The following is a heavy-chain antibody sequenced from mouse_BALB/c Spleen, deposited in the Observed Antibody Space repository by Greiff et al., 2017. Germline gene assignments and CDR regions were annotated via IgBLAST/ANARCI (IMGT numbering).Heavy chain of an antibody. CDR2: IRNKANGYTT. J-gene: IGHJ4*01. Sequence: EVQGVESGGGLVQPGGSLRLSCATSGFTFTDYYMSWVRQPPGKALEWLGFIRNKANGYTTEYSASVKGRFTISRDNSQSILYLQMNNLRAEDSATYYCARDPVVAPYAMDYWGQGTSVTVSS. CDR1: GFTFTDYY. V-gene: IGHV7-3*02. CDR3: ARDPVVAPYAMDY. D-gene: IGHD1-1*01.